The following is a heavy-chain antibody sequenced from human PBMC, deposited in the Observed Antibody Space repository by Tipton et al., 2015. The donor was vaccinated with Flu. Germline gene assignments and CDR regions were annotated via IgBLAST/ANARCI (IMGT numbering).Heavy chain of an antibody. Sequence: TLSLTCTVSGYSISSGYYWGWIRQPPGKGLEWIGSIYHSGSTYYNPSLKGRVTISVDTSKNQFSLKLSSVTAADTAVYYCARPLRLGELSPLDYWGQGTLVTVSS. V-gene: IGHV4-38-2*02. CDR3: ARPLRLGELSPLDY. CDR2: IYHSGST. J-gene: IGHJ4*02. CDR1: GYSISSGYY. D-gene: IGHD3-16*02.